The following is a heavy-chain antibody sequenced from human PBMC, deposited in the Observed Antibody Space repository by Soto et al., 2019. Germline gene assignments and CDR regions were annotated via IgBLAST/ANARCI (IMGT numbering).Heavy chain of an antibody. CDR3: ARAFSRLETYYYGSGSYEGMEV. D-gene: IGHD3-10*01. CDR2: INAGNGNT. J-gene: IGHJ6*02. CDR1: GYTFTSYA. V-gene: IGHV1-3*01. Sequence: ASVKVSCKASGYTFTSYAMHWVRQAPGQRLEWMGWINAGNGNTKYSQKFQGRVTITRDTSASTAYMELSSLRSEDTAVYYCARAFSRLETYYYGSGSYEGMEVWGQGTTVTVSS.